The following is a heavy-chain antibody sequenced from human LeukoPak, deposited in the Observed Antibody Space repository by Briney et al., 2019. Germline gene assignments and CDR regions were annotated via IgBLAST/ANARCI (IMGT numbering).Heavy chain of an antibody. J-gene: IGHJ4*02. CDR3: ARGSIRWGVDY. CDR2: ISAYNGNT. V-gene: IGHV1-18*01. CDR1: GGTFSSYA. D-gene: IGHD3-16*01. Sequence: GASVKVSCKASGGTFSSYAISWVRQAPGQGLEWMGWISAYNGNTNYAQKLQGRVTMTTDTSTSTAYMELRSLRSDDTAVYYCARGSIRWGVDYWGQGTLVTVSS.